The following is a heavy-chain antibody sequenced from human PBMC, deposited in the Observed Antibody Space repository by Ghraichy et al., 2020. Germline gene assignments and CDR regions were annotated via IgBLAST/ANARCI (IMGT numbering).Heavy chain of an antibody. CDR1: GFTFSSYG. Sequence: GGSLRLSCAASGFTFSSYGMHWVRQAPGKGLEWVAVISYDGSNKYYADSVKGRFTISRDNSKNTLYLQMNSLRAEDTAVYYCAKDTGSGDSSGYYYEGWYFDLWGRGTLVTVSS. D-gene: IGHD3-22*01. CDR3: AKDTGSGDSSGYYYEGWYFDL. J-gene: IGHJ2*01. V-gene: IGHV3-30*18. CDR2: ISYDGSNK.